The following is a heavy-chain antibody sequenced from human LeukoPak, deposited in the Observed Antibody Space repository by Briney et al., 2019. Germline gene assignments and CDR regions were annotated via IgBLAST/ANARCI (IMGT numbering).Heavy chain of an antibody. D-gene: IGHD2-2*01. CDR2: ISGSGGST. Sequence: GGSLRLSCAASGFTFSSYAMSCVRQAPGKGLEWVSAISGSGGSTYYADSVKGRFTISRDNSKNTLYLQMNSLRAEDTAVYFCAKDGAGGYCSSTSCYEFDYWGQGTLVTVSS. J-gene: IGHJ4*02. CDR1: GFTFSSYA. V-gene: IGHV3-23*01. CDR3: AKDGAGGYCSSTSCYEFDY.